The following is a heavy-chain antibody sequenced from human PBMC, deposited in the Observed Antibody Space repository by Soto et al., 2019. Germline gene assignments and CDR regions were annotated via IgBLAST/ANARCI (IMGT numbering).Heavy chain of an antibody. Sequence: QVQLVQSGAEVKKPGSSVKVSCKASGGTFSSYAISWVRQAPGQGLEWMGGIIPIFGTANYAQKFQGRVTITEDESTSTAHMELSSVTSEDTAVYYCARGRDYYDSSGTDAFDIWGQGTMVTVSS. D-gene: IGHD3-22*01. CDR3: ARGRDYYDSSGTDAFDI. J-gene: IGHJ3*02. CDR2: IIPIFGTA. V-gene: IGHV1-69*12. CDR1: GGTFSSYA.